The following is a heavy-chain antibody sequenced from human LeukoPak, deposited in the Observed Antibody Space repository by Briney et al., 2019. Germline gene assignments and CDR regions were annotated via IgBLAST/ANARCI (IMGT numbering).Heavy chain of an antibody. CDR1: GYTFTSYD. CDR2: MNPNSGNT. V-gene: IGHV1-8*01. D-gene: IGHD3-22*01. CDR3: ARARAYYYDSSGYPNY. Sequence: ASVKVSCKASGYTFTSYDINWVRQATGQGLEWMGWMNPNSGNTGYAQKFQGRVTMTRNTSISTAYVELSSLRSEDTAVYYCARARAYYYDSSGYPNYWGQGTLVTVSS. J-gene: IGHJ4*02.